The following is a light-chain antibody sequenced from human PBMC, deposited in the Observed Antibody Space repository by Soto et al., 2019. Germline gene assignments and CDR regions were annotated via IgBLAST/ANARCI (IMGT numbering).Light chain of an antibody. V-gene: IGLV1-40*01. CDR1: SSNIGAGYD. CDR3: QSYDSSLSGSDWV. J-gene: IGLJ3*02. CDR2: GNS. Sequence: QSVLTQPPSVSGAPGQRVTISCTGSSSNIGAGYDVHWYQQLPRTAPKLLIYGNSNRPSGVPDRFSGSKSGISASLAITGLQAEDEADYYCQSYDSSLSGSDWVFGGGTKLTVL.